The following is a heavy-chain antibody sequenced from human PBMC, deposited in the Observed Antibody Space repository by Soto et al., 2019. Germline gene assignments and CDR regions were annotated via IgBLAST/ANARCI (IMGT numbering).Heavy chain of an antibody. Sequence: SQTLSLTCAISGDCVSSNSAAWNWIRQSPSRGLEWLGRTYYRSKWYNDYAVSVKSRITINPDTSKNQFSLQLNSVTPEDTAVYYCARDRRAVAGTYNWFDPWGQGTLVTVSS. CDR2: TYYRSKWYN. CDR1: GDCVSSNSAA. D-gene: IGHD6-19*01. V-gene: IGHV6-1*01. J-gene: IGHJ5*02. CDR3: ARDRRAVAGTYNWFDP.